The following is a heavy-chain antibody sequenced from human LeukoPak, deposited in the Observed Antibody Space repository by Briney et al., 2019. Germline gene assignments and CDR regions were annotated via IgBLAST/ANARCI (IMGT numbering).Heavy chain of an antibody. V-gene: IGHV1-18*01. CDR3: ARDVGRSYDLDY. D-gene: IGHD3-16*01. J-gene: IGHJ4*02. CDR2: ISAYNGNT. Sequence: ASVTVSFKASGYTFTSYGISWVRQAPGQGLEWMGWISAYNGNTDYAQSLQGRVTMTIDTSTSTVYMELWSLRSDDTAVYYCARDVGRSYDLDYWGQGTLVTVSS. CDR1: GYTFTSYG.